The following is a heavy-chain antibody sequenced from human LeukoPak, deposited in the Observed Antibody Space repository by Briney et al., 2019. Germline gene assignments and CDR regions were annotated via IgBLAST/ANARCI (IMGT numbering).Heavy chain of an antibody. D-gene: IGHD3-22*01. Sequence: ASVKVSCKASGYTFTGYYMHWVRQAPGQGLESMGWINPNSGGTNYAQKFQGRVTMTRDTSISTAYMELSRLRSDDTAVYYCAREGTYYYDSSGYSQFDPWGQGTLVTVSS. J-gene: IGHJ5*02. V-gene: IGHV1-2*02. CDR2: INPNSGGT. CDR1: GYTFTGYY. CDR3: AREGTYYYDSSGYSQFDP.